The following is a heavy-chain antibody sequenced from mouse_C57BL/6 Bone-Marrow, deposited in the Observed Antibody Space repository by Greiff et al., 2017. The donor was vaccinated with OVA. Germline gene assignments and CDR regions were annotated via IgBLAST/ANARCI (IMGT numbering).Heavy chain of an antibody. Sequence: VQLQQSGAELVRPGASVTLSCKASGYTFTDYEMHWVKQTPVHGLEWIGAIDPAPGGTAYNQKFKGKAILTADKSSSTAYMELRSLTSEDSAVYYCRGGSSPWYFDVWGTGTTVTVSS. D-gene: IGHD1-1*01. CDR2: IDPAPGGT. J-gene: IGHJ1*03. CDR3: RGGSSPWYFDV. V-gene: IGHV1-15*01. CDR1: GYTFTDYE.